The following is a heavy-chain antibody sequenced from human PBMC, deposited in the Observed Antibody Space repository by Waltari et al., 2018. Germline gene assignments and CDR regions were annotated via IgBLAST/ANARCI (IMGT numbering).Heavy chain of an antibody. V-gene: IGHV1-2*06. D-gene: IGHD1-26*01. Sequence: QVQLVQSGAEVKEPGASVKVSCKASGYTFTGYYIHWVRQAPGQGLEWMGRINPNSGDTNYAQKFQGRVTITRDTSISTAYMDLSSLTSDDTAVYYCARARSGSSDYWGQGALVTVSS. CDR1: GYTFTGYY. J-gene: IGHJ4*02. CDR2: INPNSGDT. CDR3: ARARSGSSDY.